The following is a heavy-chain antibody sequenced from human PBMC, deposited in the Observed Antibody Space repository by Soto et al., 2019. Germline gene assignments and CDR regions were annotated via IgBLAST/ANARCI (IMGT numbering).Heavy chain of an antibody. CDR3: ARAAATGTFIYAY. V-gene: IGHV4-31*03. J-gene: IGHJ4*02. CDR2: IYYSGTT. Sequence: QVQLQESGPGLVKPSQTLSLTCTVSGGSISSGGYYWSWIRQHPGKGLEWIGYIYYSGTTYYNPSLKTRVTISLATSKNQCSLELSSVTAADTAVYSCARAAATGTFIYAYWGQGTPVAVSS. D-gene: IGHD6-13*01. CDR1: GGSISSGGYY.